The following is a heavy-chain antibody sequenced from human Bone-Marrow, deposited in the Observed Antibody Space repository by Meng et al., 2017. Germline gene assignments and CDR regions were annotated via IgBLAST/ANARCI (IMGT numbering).Heavy chain of an antibody. Sequence: GGSLRLSCAASGFTFSSYAMHWVRQAPGQGLEWVAVISYDGSNKYYADSVKGRFTISRDNSKNTLYLQMNSLRAEDTAVYYCARDRHARIAVAGKGYYYYGMDVWGQGTTVTVSS. CDR2: ISYDGSNK. V-gene: IGHV3-30*01. CDR1: GFTFSSYA. CDR3: ARDRHARIAVAGKGYYYYGMDV. D-gene: IGHD6-19*01. J-gene: IGHJ6*02.